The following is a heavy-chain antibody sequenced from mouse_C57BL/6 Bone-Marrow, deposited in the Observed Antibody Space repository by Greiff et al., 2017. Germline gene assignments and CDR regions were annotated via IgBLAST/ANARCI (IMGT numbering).Heavy chain of an antibody. CDR2: IDPRDGST. J-gene: IGHJ2*01. CDR3: SRDGNWDRNYFDY. D-gene: IGHD4-1*01. CDR1: GYTFTSYW. Sequence: QVQLKESGPELVKPGASVKLSCKASGYTFTSYWINWVKQRPGPGLEWIGWIDPRDGSTKYNEKFKGKATLTVDKSSSTAYMELHSLTSEDSAVYFLSRDGNWDRNYFDYWGQGTALTVSS. V-gene: IGHV1-85*01.